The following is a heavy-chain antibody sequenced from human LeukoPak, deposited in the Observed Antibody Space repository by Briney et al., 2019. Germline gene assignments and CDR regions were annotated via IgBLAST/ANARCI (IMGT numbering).Heavy chain of an antibody. J-gene: IGHJ3*02. V-gene: IGHV1-8*01. CDR3: ASPLYDSSGYFSGGPHAFDI. D-gene: IGHD3-22*01. Sequence: ASVKVSCKASGYTFTSYDINWVRQATGQGLEWMGWMNPNSGNTGYAQKFQGRVTMTRDTSTSTVYMELSSLRSEDTAVYYCASPLYDSSGYFSGGPHAFDIWGQGTMVTVSS. CDR2: MNPNSGNT. CDR1: GYTFTSYD.